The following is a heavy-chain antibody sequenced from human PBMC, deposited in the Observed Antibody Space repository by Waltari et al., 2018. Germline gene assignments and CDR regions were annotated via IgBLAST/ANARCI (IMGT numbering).Heavy chain of an antibody. CDR2: SKKDGGST. Sequence: EVQLVESGGGLVQPGGSLRLSCAASGFTFSSYWMHWVRHAPGKGLVWVSLSKKDGGSTRYADSVKGRFTSSRDNAKNTLYRQMNSLRAEDTGVYYCASAFLADAFDIWGQGTMVTVSS. V-gene: IGHV3-74*01. J-gene: IGHJ3*02. CDR3: ASAFLADAFDI. CDR1: GFTFSSYW.